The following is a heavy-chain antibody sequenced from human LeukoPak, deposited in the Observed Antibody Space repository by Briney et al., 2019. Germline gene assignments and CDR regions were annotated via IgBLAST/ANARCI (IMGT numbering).Heavy chain of an antibody. Sequence: GGSLRLSCAASGFTFSSYWMSWVRQAPGKGLEWVANIKQDGSEKYYVDSVKGRFTISRDNATNSLYLQMNSLRAEDTAVYYCARSHYYDSSGLYTLGADAFDIWGQGTMVTVSS. D-gene: IGHD3-22*01. J-gene: IGHJ3*02. CDR2: IKQDGSEK. CDR1: GFTFSSYW. CDR3: ARSHYYDSSGLYTLGADAFDI. V-gene: IGHV3-7*01.